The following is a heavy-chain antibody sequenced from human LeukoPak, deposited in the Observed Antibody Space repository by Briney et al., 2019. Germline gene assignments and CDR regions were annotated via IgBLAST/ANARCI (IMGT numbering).Heavy chain of an antibody. V-gene: IGHV4-38-2*02. CDR1: GYSISSGHY. Sequence: SETLSLTCTVSGYSISSGHYWGWIRPPPGKGLEWIGIMYNSGSTYYNPPLKRRVTISEDTSKNKFYLKLRTVTEADTAVYYCARGPMFGELLCHWFDRWGQGTLVTVSS. CDR2: MYNSGST. CDR3: ARGPMFGELLCHWFDR. J-gene: IGHJ5*02. D-gene: IGHD3-10*02.